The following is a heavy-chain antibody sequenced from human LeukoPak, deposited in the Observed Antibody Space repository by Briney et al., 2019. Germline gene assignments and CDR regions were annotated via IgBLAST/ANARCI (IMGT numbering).Heavy chain of an antibody. V-gene: IGHV3-33*01. Sequence: GESLRLSCAASGFTFSSYGMHWVRQAPGKGLEWVAVIWYDGSNKYYADSVKGRLTISRDNSKNTLYLQMNSLRAEDTAVYYCARDGYYGSGSQTYYYYYYGMDVWGKGTTVTVSS. CDR1: GFTFSSYG. D-gene: IGHD3-10*01. CDR3: ARDGYYGSGSQTYYYYYYGMDV. CDR2: IWYDGSNK. J-gene: IGHJ6*04.